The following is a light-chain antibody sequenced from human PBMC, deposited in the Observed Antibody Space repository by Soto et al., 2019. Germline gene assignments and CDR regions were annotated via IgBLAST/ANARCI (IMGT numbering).Light chain of an antibody. V-gene: IGLV1-44*01. J-gene: IGLJ2*01. Sequence: QSVLTQPPSASGTPGQRVTISCSGSSSNVGSYTVYWYQQLPGTAPKVLIYSGNRRPSGVPARFSGSKSGTSASLAISGLQSEDEADYYCAAWDDSLNGVVFGGGTKVPS. CDR2: SGN. CDR1: SSNVGSYT. CDR3: AAWDDSLNGVV.